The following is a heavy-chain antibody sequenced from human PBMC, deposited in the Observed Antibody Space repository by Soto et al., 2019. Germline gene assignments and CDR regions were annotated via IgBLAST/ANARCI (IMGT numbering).Heavy chain of an antibody. J-gene: IGHJ6*02. V-gene: IGHV3-21*01. Sequence: PGGSLRLSCAASGFTFSSYSMNWVRQAPGKGLEWVSSISSSSSYIYYADSVKGRFTISRDNAKNSLYLQMNSLRAEDTAVYYCASYSSSYFHGMDVWGQGTTVTVSS. CDR1: GFTFSSYS. CDR3: ASYSSSYFHGMDV. CDR2: ISSSSSYI. D-gene: IGHD6-13*01.